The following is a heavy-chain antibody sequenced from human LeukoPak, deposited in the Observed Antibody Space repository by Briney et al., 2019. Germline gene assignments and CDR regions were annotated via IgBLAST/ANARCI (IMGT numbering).Heavy chain of an antibody. Sequence: QPGGSLRLSCAASGFTFSSYAMHWVRQAPGKGLEYVSAISSNGGSTYYANPVKGRFTISRDNSKNTLYLQMGSLRAEDMAVYYCASLATGYPYWGQGTLVTVSS. CDR1: GFTFSSYA. J-gene: IGHJ4*02. CDR3: ASLATGYPY. CDR2: ISSNGGST. D-gene: IGHD1-1*01. V-gene: IGHV3-64*01.